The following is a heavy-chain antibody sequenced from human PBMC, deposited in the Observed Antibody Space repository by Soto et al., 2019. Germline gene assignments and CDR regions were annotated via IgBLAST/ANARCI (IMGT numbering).Heavy chain of an antibody. CDR2: ISYDGSNK. J-gene: IGHJ6*02. CDR3: ASGDSSGWYDIYYYYYGMDV. Sequence: GGSLRLSCAASGFTFSSYAMHWVRQAPGKGLEWVAVISYDGSNKYYADSVKGRFTISRDNSKNTLYLQMNSLRAEDTAVYYCASGDSSGWYDIYYYYYGMDVWGQGTTVTVSS. D-gene: IGHD6-19*01. CDR1: GFTFSSYA. V-gene: IGHV3-30-3*01.